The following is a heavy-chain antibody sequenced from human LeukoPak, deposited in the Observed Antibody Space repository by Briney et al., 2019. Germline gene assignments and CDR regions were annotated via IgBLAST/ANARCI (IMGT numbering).Heavy chain of an antibody. CDR1: GGATSSSNYY. Sequence: SQTLSLTCAVSGGATSSSNYYWAWIRQPPGKGLEWMGSIFYSGTTHYNSSLKSRVTISIDTSKNQFSLKLSSVTAADTAVYYCARLSNYGGHSGDGYWGQGTLVTVSS. CDR3: ARLSNYGGHSGDGY. V-gene: IGHV4-39*01. D-gene: IGHD4-23*01. CDR2: IFYSGTT. J-gene: IGHJ4*02.